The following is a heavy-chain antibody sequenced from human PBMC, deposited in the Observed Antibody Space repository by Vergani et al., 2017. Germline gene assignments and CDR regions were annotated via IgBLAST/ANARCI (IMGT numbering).Heavy chain of an antibody. Sequence: EVQLVESGGGLVQPGGSLRLSCAASGFTFSSYSMNWVRQAPGKGLEWVSYISSSSSTIYYADSVKGRFTISRDNAKNSLYLQMNSLRDEDTAVYYCASDKGITIFGVVRYGMDVWGQGTTVTVSS. V-gene: IGHV3-48*02. J-gene: IGHJ6*02. CDR3: ASDKGITIFGVVRYGMDV. CDR2: ISSSSSTI. CDR1: GFTFSSYS. D-gene: IGHD3-3*01.